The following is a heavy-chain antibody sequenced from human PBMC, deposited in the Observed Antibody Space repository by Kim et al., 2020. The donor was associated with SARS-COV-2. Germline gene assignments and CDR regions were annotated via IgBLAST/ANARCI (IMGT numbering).Heavy chain of an antibody. CDR2: INHSGST. Sequence: SETLSLTCAVYGGSFSGYYWSWIRQPPGKGLEWIGEINHSGSTNYNPSLKSRVTISVDTSKNQFSLKLSSVTAADTAVYYCARGLEFWSGYGPWGYWGQGTLVTVSS. V-gene: IGHV4-34*01. CDR3: ARGLEFWSGYGPWGY. J-gene: IGHJ4*02. CDR1: GGSFSGYY. D-gene: IGHD3-3*01.